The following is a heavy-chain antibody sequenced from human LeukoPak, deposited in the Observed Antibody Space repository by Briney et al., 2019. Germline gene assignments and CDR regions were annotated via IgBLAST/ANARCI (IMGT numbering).Heavy chain of an antibody. CDR2: IYSGGST. Sequence: GGSLRLSCAASGFTFSSYAMSWVRQAPGKGLEWVSVIYSGGSTYYADSVKGRFTISRDNSKNTLYLQMNSLRAEDTAVYYCARSPRISSGWYAYFDYWGQGTLVTVSS. J-gene: IGHJ4*02. V-gene: IGHV3-53*01. CDR1: GFTFSSYA. D-gene: IGHD6-19*01. CDR3: ARSPRISSGWYAYFDY.